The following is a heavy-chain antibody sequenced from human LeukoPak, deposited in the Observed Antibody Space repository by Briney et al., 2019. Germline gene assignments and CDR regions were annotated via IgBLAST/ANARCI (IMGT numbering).Heavy chain of an antibody. CDR2: INPSGGSS. CDR3: ARDEGSGWAPTGY. J-gene: IGHJ4*02. V-gene: IGHV1-46*01. CDR1: GYTFTSYY. Sequence: ASVKVSRKASGYTFTSYYMHWVRQAPGQGLAWMGIINPSGGSSSYVHKFQDRVTMTRDTSTSTVKMELSRLRSEDTAVYYCARDEGSGWAPTGYWGQGTLVTVSS. D-gene: IGHD6-19*01.